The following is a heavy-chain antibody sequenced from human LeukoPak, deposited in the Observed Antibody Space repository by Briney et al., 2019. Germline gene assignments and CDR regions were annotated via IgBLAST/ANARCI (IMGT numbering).Heavy chain of an antibody. D-gene: IGHD2-2*02. CDR2: ISAYDGNT. CDR1: GYTFTSYG. Sequence: ASVKVSCKASGYTFTSYGISWVRQAPGQGLEWMGWISAYDGNTNYAQKPQGSVTMTTDTSTSTAYMELRSLRSDDTAVYYCARDIVVVPAAISLDYWGQGTLVTVSS. J-gene: IGHJ4*02. V-gene: IGHV1-18*01. CDR3: ARDIVVVPAAISLDY.